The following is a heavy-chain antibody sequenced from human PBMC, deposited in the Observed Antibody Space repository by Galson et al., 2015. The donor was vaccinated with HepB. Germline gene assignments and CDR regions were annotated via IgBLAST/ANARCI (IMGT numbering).Heavy chain of an antibody. J-gene: IGHJ3*02. V-gene: IGHV1-2*02. CDR3: ARRKYSYGPDDGAFDI. Sequence: SVKVSCKASGYTFTGYYMHWVRQAPGQGLEWMGWINPNSGGTNYAQKFQGRVTMTRDTSISTAYMELSRLRSDDTAVYYCARRKYSYGPDDGAFDIWGQGTMVTVSS. D-gene: IGHD5-18*01. CDR1: GYTFTGYY. CDR2: INPNSGGT.